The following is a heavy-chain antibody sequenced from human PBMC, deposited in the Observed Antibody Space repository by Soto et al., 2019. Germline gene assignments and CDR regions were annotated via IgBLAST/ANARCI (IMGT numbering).Heavy chain of an antibody. J-gene: IGHJ4*02. Sequence: QVQLVQSGAEVKKPGASVKVSCKASGYTFTSYGISWVRQAPGQGLEWMGWISAYNGNTNYAQKLQGRVTMTTDTSTSTAYMELRSLRSDDTAVYYCAREEWATVTTGSGALPQYYFDYWGQGTLVTVSS. CDR1: GYTFTSYG. CDR2: ISAYNGNT. CDR3: AREEWATVTTGSGALPQYYFDY. D-gene: IGHD4-17*01. V-gene: IGHV1-18*01.